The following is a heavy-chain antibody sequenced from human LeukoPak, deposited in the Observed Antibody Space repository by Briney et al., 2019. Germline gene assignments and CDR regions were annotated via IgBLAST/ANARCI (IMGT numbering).Heavy chain of an antibody. CDR3: ARDEIRRFDP. Sequence: ASVKVSCKATGGTFSSYAISWVRQAPGQGLEWMGGIIPIFGTANYAQKFQGRVTITADESTSTAYMELSSLRSEDTAVYYCARDEIRRFDPWGQGTLVTVSS. J-gene: IGHJ5*02. D-gene: IGHD5-24*01. CDR2: IIPIFGTA. CDR1: GGTFSSYA. V-gene: IGHV1-69*13.